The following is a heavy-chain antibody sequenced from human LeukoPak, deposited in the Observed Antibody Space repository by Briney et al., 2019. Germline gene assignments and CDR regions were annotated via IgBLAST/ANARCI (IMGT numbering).Heavy chain of an antibody. Sequence: GSSVKVSCKASGGTFSSYAISWVRQAPGQGLEWMGRIIPILGIANYAQKFQGRVTITADKSTSTAYMELSSLRSEDTAVYYCARGALYTWGGYRYGDYFDYWGQGTLVTVSS. CDR1: GGTFSSYA. CDR3: ARGALYTWGGYRYGDYFDY. V-gene: IGHV1-69*04. J-gene: IGHJ4*02. CDR2: IIPILGIA. D-gene: IGHD3-16*02.